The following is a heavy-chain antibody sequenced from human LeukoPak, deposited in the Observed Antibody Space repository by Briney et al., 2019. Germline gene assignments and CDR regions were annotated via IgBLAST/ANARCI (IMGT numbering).Heavy chain of an antibody. J-gene: IGHJ3*02. CDR1: GFTFSSYW. CDR2: IKQDGSEK. Sequence: PGGSLRLSCAASGFTFSSYWMSWVRQAPGKGLEGVANIKQDGSEKYYVHSVKGRFTISRDNAKNSLYLQMNSLRAEDTAVYYCARAWGARDAFDIWGQGTMVTVSS. CDR3: ARAWGARDAFDI. D-gene: IGHD3-16*01. V-gene: IGHV3-7*01.